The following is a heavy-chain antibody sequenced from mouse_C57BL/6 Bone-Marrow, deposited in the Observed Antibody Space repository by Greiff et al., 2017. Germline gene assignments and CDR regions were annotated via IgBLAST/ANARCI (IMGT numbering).Heavy chain of an antibody. CDR3: ARKEDGYYPAWFAY. CDR1: GYTFTTYP. J-gene: IGHJ3*01. D-gene: IGHD2-3*01. Sequence: VKLQESGAELVKPGASVKMSCKASGYTFTTYPIEWMKQNPGKSLGWIGNFHPYNDDTKYNEKFKGKVTVTVEKSSSTVYLELSRLTSDDSAVYYCARKEDGYYPAWFAYWGQGPLVTVSA. CDR2: FHPYNDDT. V-gene: IGHV1-47*01.